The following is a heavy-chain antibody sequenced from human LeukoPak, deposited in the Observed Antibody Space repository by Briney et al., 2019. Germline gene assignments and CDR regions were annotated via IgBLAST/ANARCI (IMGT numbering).Heavy chain of an antibody. CDR1: GFTFSSYS. J-gene: IGHJ6*02. D-gene: IGHD3-22*01. CDR3: ARGDGYGHYYYGMDV. Sequence: GGSLRLSCAASGFTFSSYSMNWVRQAPGKGLEWVSSISSSSSYIYYADSVKGRFTISRDNAKNSLYLQMNSLRAEDTAVYYCARGDGYGHYYYGMDVWGQGTTVTVSS. CDR2: ISSSSSYI. V-gene: IGHV3-21*01.